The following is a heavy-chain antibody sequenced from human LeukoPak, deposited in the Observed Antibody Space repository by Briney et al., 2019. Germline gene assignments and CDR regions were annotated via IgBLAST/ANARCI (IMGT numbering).Heavy chain of an antibody. CDR2: IYYTGST. D-gene: IGHD6-13*01. CDR3: ARNLIPEQLVLNF. CDR1: GGSISNYY. V-gene: IGHV4-59*01. J-gene: IGHJ4*02. Sequence: SSETLSLTCTVSGGSISNYYWNWIRQPPGRGLEWIGYIYYTGSTNYNPSLKSRVTVSVDTSKNQFSLNLKSVTPEDTAVYYCARNLIPEQLVLNFWGQGTLVTVSS.